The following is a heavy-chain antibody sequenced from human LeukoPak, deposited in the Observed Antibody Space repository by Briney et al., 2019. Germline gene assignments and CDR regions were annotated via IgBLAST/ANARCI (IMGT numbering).Heavy chain of an antibody. V-gene: IGHV1-8*01. D-gene: IGHD5-24*01. J-gene: IGHJ4*02. CDR3: VAMAK. CDR1: GYTFTSSD. Sequence: ASVKVSCKASGYTFTSSDINWVRQAPGPGLELMGSMNPNSSNTGNAQKFQGRVTLTRDTSISTADMDAVSLRAEDTAVYYCVAMAKWGQGTLVTVSS. CDR2: MNPNSSNT.